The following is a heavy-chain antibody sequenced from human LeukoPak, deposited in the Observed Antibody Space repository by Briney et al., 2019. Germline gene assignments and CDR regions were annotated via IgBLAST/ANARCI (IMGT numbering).Heavy chain of an antibody. D-gene: IGHD3-16*01. V-gene: IGHV6-1*01. Sequence: SQTLSLTCAISGDSASSSSAAWNWIRQSPSRGLEWLGRTYYRSKWYTYYAVSVKGRITINSDTSKNQFSLQLNSVTPEDTAVYYCATGCGGNIDQWGQGTPVTVSS. CDR2: TYYRSKWYT. CDR3: ATGCGGNIDQ. J-gene: IGHJ5*02. CDR1: GDSASSSSAA.